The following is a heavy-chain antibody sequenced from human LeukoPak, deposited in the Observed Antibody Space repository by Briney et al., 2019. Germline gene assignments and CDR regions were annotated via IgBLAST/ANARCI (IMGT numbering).Heavy chain of an antibody. CDR1: EFTFSRYG. J-gene: IGHJ4*02. CDR3: ARDIDNYGDYIPY. D-gene: IGHD4-17*01. V-gene: IGHV3-21*01. Sequence: PGGSLRLSFAASEFTFSRYGMNWGRQAPGKGLEWVSSISSSSSYMYYADSRKGRVTISRDNAKNSLYLQMNSLRAEDTAVYYCARDIDNYGDYIPYWGQGTLVTVSS. CDR2: ISSSSSYM.